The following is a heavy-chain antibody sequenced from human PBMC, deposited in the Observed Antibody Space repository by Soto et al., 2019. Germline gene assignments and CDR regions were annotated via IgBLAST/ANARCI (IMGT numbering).Heavy chain of an antibody. Sequence: PGGSLRLSCAASGFTVSSNYMSWVRQAPGKGLEWVSVIYSGGSTYYADSVKGRFTISRDNSKNTLYLQMNSLRAEDTAVYYCARVRAVAGTIYYYYYYGMDVWGQGTTVTVSS. V-gene: IGHV3-53*01. CDR3: ARVRAVAGTIYYYYYYGMDV. CDR2: IYSGGST. CDR1: GFTVSSNY. J-gene: IGHJ6*02. D-gene: IGHD6-19*01.